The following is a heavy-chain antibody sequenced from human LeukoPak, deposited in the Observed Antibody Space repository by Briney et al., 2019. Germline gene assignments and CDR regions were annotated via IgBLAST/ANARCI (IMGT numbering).Heavy chain of an antibody. D-gene: IGHD3-3*01. V-gene: IGHV3-23*01. CDR1: GFTFSSYA. CDR2: ISGSGGST. CDR3: AKRNRIFYYFDY. Sequence: PGGSLRLPCAASGFTFSSYAMSWVRQAPGKGLEWVSAISGSGGSTYYADSVKGRFTISRDNSKNTLYLQMNSLRAEDAAVYYCAKRNRIFYYFDYWGQGTLVTFSS. J-gene: IGHJ4*02.